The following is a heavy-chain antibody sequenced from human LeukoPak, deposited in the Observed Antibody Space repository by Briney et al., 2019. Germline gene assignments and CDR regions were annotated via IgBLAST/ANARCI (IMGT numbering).Heavy chain of an antibody. V-gene: IGHV4-61*02. CDR1: GGSISSGNYY. CDR2: IYSSGSA. D-gene: IGHD3-10*01. Sequence: PSQTLSLTCTVSGGSISSGNYYWSWIRQPAGKGLEWIGRIYSSGSARYPPSLKSRVTISVDTSKNQLSLNLRSVTASDTAVYYCAREGGSGGHYYYYMDVWGTGTTVTVSS. J-gene: IGHJ6*03. CDR3: AREGGSGGHYYYYMDV.